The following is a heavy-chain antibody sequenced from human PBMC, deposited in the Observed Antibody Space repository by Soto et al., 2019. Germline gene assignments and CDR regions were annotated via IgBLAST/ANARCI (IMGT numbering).Heavy chain of an antibody. CDR1: GGSVRSGSYY. V-gene: IGHV4-61*01. D-gene: IGHD3-22*01. J-gene: IGHJ4*02. CDR2: IYQSGTT. Sequence: SETLSLTCSVSGGSVRSGSYYWTWIRQPPGKGLEWIGYIYQSGTTNYNASLKSRVTISIDTSKNQFFLKLNSVTAADTAVYYCARDSSGRHDYWGQGTLVTVS. CDR3: ARDSSGRHDY.